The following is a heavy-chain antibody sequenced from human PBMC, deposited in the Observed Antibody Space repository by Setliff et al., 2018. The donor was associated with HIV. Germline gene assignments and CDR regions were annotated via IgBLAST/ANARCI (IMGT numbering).Heavy chain of an antibody. Sequence: SETLSLTCTVSGGSISSGSYYWSWIRQPAGKGLEWIGHIYTSGSTYYNPSLKSRVTISVDRSKNQFSLKLSSVTAADTAVYYCARGPYYYNSSGQISAEYFQHWGQGTLVTVSS. D-gene: IGHD3-22*01. J-gene: IGHJ1*01. V-gene: IGHV4-61*09. CDR3: ARGPYYYNSSGQISAEYFQH. CDR2: IYTSGST. CDR1: GGSISSGSYY.